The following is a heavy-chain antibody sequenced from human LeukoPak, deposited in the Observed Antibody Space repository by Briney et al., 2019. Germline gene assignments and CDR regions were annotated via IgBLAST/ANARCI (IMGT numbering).Heavy chain of an antibody. V-gene: IGHV4-59*12. CDR2: IYYSGST. CDR1: GGSISSYY. J-gene: IGHJ6*02. CDR3: ARDSPEDGMDV. Sequence: SETLSLTCTVSGGSISSYYWNWIRQPPGKGLEWIGYIYYSGSTNYNPSLKSRVTISVDTSKNQFSLKLSSVTAADTAVYYCARDSPEDGMDVWGQGTTVTVSS. D-gene: IGHD1-14*01.